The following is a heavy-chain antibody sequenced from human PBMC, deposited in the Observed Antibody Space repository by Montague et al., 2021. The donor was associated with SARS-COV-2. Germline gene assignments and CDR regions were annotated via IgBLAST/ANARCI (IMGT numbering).Heavy chain of an antibody. D-gene: IGHD2-15*01. CDR3: AGTQAIGYCSGGSCYDYYGMDV. CDR2: ISYDGSNK. Sequence: SLRLSCAAPGFTFSSYAMHWVRQAPGKGLEWVAVISYDGSNKYYADSVKGRFTISRDNSKNTLYLQMNSLRAEDTAVCYCAGTQAIGYCSGGSCYDYYGMDVWGQGTTVTVSS. J-gene: IGHJ6*02. CDR1: GFTFSSYA. V-gene: IGHV3-30-3*01.